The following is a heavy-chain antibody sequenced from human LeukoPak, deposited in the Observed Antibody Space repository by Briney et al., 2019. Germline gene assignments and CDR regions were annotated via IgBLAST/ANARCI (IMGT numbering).Heavy chain of an antibody. CDR3: ATFGLVAALDL. Sequence: GGSLTLSCAVSGFSFNAYWMAWVRQAPGTGLEWVANINPAGSETFHVDPVKGRFSISRDHAKNLVYLQMNSLRAEDTAVYYCATFGLVAALDLWGQGTLVTVSS. V-gene: IGHV3-7*01. CDR2: INPAGSET. D-gene: IGHD5-12*01. J-gene: IGHJ4*02. CDR1: GFSFNAYW.